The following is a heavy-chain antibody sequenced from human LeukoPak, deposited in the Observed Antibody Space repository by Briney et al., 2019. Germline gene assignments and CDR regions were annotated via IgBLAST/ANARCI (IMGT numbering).Heavy chain of an antibody. V-gene: IGHV4-61*05. Sequence: SETLSLTCTASGGSISGSTYYWGWIRQPPGKGLEWIGYLTPSGSTNYKPSLKSRVTISVDTSQNQFSLKLSSVTAADTALYYCVKIKPGGASFDYWGQGTLVTVSS. J-gene: IGHJ4*02. CDR2: LTPSGST. D-gene: IGHD1-26*01. CDR3: VKIKPGGASFDY. CDR1: GGSISGSTYY.